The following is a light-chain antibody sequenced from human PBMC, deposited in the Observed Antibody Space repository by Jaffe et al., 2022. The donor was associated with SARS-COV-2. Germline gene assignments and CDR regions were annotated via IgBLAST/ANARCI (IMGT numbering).Light chain of an antibody. CDR1: LSVSSSY. J-gene: IGKJ2*01. V-gene: IGKV3-20*01. CDR3: QHYGYSPYT. CDR2: GAS. Sequence: EIVLTQSPGTLSLSPGERATLSCRASLSVSSSYLAWYQQKPGQAPRLLIYGASSRATGIPDRFSGSGSGTDFTLTISRLEPEDFAVYYCQHYGYSPYTFGQGTKLEIK.